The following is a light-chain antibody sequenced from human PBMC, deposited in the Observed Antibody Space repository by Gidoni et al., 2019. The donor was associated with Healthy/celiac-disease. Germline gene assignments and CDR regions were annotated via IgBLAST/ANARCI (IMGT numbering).Light chain of an antibody. J-gene: IGKJ1*01. CDR2: KAS. Sequence: DIQMTQSPSTLSASVGDRVTITCRASQSISSWLAWYQQKPGKAPKLLIYKASSLESGVPSRFSGSGSGIEFTLTISSLQPDDFATYYCQQYNSYSRTSGQGTKVEIK. CDR1: QSISSW. CDR3: QQYNSYSRT. V-gene: IGKV1-5*03.